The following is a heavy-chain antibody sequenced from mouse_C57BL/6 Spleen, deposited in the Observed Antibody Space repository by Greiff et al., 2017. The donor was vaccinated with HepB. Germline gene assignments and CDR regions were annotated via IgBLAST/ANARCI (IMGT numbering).Heavy chain of an antibody. D-gene: IGHD1-1*01. Sequence: QVQLQQPGAELVRPGTSVKLSCKASGYTFTSYWMHWVKQRPGQGLEWIGVIDPSDSYTNYNQKFKGKATLTVDTSSSTAYMQLSSLTSEDSAVYYCAKDYGSSYGYVDYWGQGTTLTVSS. J-gene: IGHJ2*01. V-gene: IGHV1-59*01. CDR1: GYTFTSYW. CDR2: IDPSDSYT. CDR3: AKDYGSSYGYVDY.